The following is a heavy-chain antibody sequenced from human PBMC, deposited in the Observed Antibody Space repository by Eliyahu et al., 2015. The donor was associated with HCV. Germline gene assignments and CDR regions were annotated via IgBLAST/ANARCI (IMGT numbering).Heavy chain of an antibody. Sequence: EVQLLESGGGLVQPGGSLRLSCAASGFTFSSYAMSWVRQASGKGLEWVSAISGSGGSTYYADSVKGRFTISRDNSKNTLYLQMNSLRAEDTAVYYCAKARELRTVTNDIVVVPFDYWGQGTLVTVSS. J-gene: IGHJ4*02. CDR2: ISGSGGST. CDR1: GFTFSSYA. V-gene: IGHV3-23*01. D-gene: IGHD2-2*01. CDR3: AKARELRTVTNDIVVVPFDY.